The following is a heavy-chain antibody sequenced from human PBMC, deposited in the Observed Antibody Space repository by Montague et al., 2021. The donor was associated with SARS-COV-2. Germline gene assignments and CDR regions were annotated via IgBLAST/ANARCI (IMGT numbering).Heavy chain of an antibody. CDR1: GGSISSYY. Sequence: SETLSLTCTVFGGSISSYYWSWIRQPPGKGLEWIGYMYYSGSTNYNPSLKSRVTLSVDTSKNQFSLKLSSVTAADTAVYYCARGFDYWGQGTLVTVSS. J-gene: IGHJ4*02. CDR3: ARGFDY. CDR2: MYYSGST. V-gene: IGHV4-59*13.